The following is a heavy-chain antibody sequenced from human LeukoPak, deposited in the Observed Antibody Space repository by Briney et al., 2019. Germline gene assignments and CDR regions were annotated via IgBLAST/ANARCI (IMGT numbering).Heavy chain of an antibody. J-gene: IGHJ4*02. CDR2: IIPIFGTA. CDR3: ARGQVIEYYDFWSGYDY. CDR1: GGTFSSYA. Sequence: SVKVSCKASGGTFSSYAISWVRQAPGQGLEWMGGIIPIFGTANYAQKFQGRATITADKSTSTAYMELSSLRSEDTAVYYCARGQVIEYYDFWSGYDYWGQGTLVTVSS. D-gene: IGHD3-3*01. V-gene: IGHV1-69*06.